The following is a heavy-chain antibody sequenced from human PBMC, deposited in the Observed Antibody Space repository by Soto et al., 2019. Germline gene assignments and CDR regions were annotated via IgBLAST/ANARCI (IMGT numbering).Heavy chain of an antibody. CDR1: AGSISSGCYS. V-gene: IGHV4-30-2*01. J-gene: IGHJ4*02. CDR3: ASLKKGYSGYDAHYYFDY. D-gene: IGHD5-12*01. CDR2: IYHSGST. Sequence: QLQLQESGSGLVKPSQTLSLTCAVSAGSISSGCYSWSWIRQPPGKGLEWIGYIYHSGSTYYNPSLKSRVTISVNRSKNQFSLKLSSVTAADTAVYYCASLKKGYSGYDAHYYFDYCGQGTLVTVSS.